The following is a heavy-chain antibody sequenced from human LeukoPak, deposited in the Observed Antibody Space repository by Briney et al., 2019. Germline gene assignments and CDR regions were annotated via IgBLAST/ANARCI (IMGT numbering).Heavy chain of an antibody. V-gene: IGHV1-2*02. Sequence: ASVKVSCKASGYTFTGYYMHWVRQAPGQGLEWMGWINPNSGGTNYAQKLQGRVTMTTDTSTSTAYMELRSLRSDDTAVYYCARDPVYRVTMVRGVIVSSLDYWGQGTLVTVSS. D-gene: IGHD3-10*01. CDR2: INPNSGGT. CDR1: GYTFTGYY. CDR3: ARDPVYRVTMVRGVIVSSLDY. J-gene: IGHJ4*02.